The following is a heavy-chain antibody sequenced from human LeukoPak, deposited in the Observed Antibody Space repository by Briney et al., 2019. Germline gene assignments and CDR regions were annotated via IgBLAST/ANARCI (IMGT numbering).Heavy chain of an antibody. V-gene: IGHV3-74*01. J-gene: IGHJ5*02. CDR3: PRDRPHNCFDP. CDR1: GFTFRNYW. CDR2: IHNDGDGP. Sequence: TGGSLRLSCAASGFTFRNYWMHWVRQAPGKGLVWGAHIHNDGDGPTYADPLKGRVTISRDNTKNTLYPRMNTLRAEDTAVSYCPRDRPHNCFDPWGQGTLVTVSS.